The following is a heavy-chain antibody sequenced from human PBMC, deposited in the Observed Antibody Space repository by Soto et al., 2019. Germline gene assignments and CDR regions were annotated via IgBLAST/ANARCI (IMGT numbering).Heavy chain of an antibody. CDR1: GFTFSSYA. V-gene: IGHV3-23*01. Sequence: EVQLLESGGGLVQPGGSLRLSCAASGFTFSSYAMSWVRQAPGKGLEWVSAISGSGGSTYYADSVKGRFTISRDKSKNTVYMHMTSLRAEDTAVYYCANPGIQLWLPEDHWGQGTLVPVSS. D-gene: IGHD5-18*01. CDR3: ANPGIQLWLPEDH. CDR2: ISGSGGST. J-gene: IGHJ4*02.